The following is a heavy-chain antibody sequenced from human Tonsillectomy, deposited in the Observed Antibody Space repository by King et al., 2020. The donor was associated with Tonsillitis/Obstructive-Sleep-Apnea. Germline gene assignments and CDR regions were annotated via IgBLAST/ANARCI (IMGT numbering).Heavy chain of an antibody. D-gene: IGHD4-11*01. CDR2: ISYDGSNK. CDR1: GFTFSSYA. V-gene: IGHV3-30*01. J-gene: IGHJ5*02. Sequence: HVQLVESGGGVVQPGRSLRLSCAASGFTFSSYAMHWVRQAPGKGLEWVAVISYDGSNKYYADSVKGRFTISRDNSKNTLYLQMNSLRAEDTAVYYCARGHHSNYQSDWFDPWGQGTLVTVSS. CDR3: ARGHHSNYQSDWFDP.